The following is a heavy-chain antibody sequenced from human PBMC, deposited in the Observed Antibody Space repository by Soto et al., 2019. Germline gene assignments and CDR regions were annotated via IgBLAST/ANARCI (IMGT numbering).Heavy chain of an antibody. D-gene: IGHD3-3*01. J-gene: IGHJ6*03. CDR2: IKQDGSEK. Sequence: GGSLRLSCAASGFTFSSYWMSWVRQAQGKGLEWVANIKQDGSEKYYVDSVKGRFTISRDNAKNSLYLQMNSLRAEDTAVYYCARGREYIRSGFHYMDVWGKGTTVTVSS. V-gene: IGHV3-7*01. CDR3: ARGREYIRSGFHYMDV. CDR1: GFTFSSYW.